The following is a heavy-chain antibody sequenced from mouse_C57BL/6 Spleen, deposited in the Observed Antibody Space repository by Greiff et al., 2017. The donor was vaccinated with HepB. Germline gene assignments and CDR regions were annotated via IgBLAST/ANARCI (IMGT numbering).Heavy chain of an antibody. D-gene: IGHD1-1*01. CDR2: ISDDGSYT. J-gene: IGHJ2*01. Sequence: EVQGVESGGGLVKPGGSLKLSCAASGFTFSSYAMSWVRQTPEKRLEWVATISDDGSYTYYPDNVKGRFTISRDNAKNNLYLQMSHLKSEDTAMYYCARDRRGGSSFDYWGQGTTLTVSS. CDR1: GFTFSSYA. CDR3: ARDRRGGSSFDY. V-gene: IGHV5-4*01.